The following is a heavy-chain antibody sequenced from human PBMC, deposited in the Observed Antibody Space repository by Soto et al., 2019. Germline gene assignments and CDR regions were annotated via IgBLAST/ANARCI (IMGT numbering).Heavy chain of an antibody. CDR2: MNPNSGNT. Sequence: ASVKVSCKASGYTFTSYDINWVRQATGQGLEWMGWMNPNSGNTGYAQKFQGRVTMTRNTSISTAYMELSSLGSEDTAVYYCARGSQIPRGRRMPIPRSYYFDYWGQGTLVTVSS. D-gene: IGHD2-2*01. J-gene: IGHJ4*02. CDR1: GYTFTSYD. V-gene: IGHV1-8*01. CDR3: ARGSQIPRGRRMPIPRSYYFDY.